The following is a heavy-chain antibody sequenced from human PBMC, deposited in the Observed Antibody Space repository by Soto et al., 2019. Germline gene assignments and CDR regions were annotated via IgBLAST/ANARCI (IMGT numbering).Heavy chain of an antibody. V-gene: IGHV1-24*01. CDR2: FDPEDGET. CDR3: ATDSRRITMIVVVPDAFDI. D-gene: IGHD3-22*01. J-gene: IGHJ3*02. CDR1: GYTLTELS. Sequence: WASVKVSCKVSGYTLTELSMHWVRQAPGKGLEWMGGFDPEDGETIYAQKFQGRVTMAEDTSTDTAYMELSSLRSEDTAVYYCATDSRRITMIVVVPDAFDIWGQGTMVTVSS.